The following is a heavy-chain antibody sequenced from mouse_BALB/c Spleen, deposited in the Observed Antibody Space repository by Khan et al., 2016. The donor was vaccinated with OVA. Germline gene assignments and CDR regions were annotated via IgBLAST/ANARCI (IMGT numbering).Heavy chain of an antibody. CDR3: ARGGYSVFAY. CDR1: GYTFTDYI. CDR2: IFPGSGTP. V-gene: IGHV1-77*01. Sequence: QVQLQQSVPELVNPGASLKVSCKASGYTFTDYIIGWVKQSTRQGLEWIGDIFPGSGTPYYNEKFKDKATLTADKSSNTAYLQLSSLTCEDSAVYFCARGGYSVFAYWGQGTLVTVSA. J-gene: IGHJ3*01. D-gene: IGHD1-1*01.